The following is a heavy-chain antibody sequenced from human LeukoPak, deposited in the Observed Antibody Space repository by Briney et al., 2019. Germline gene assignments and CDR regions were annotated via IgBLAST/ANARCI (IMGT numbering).Heavy chain of an antibody. V-gene: IGHV3-23*01. J-gene: IGHJ4*02. CDR1: GFTFSSYA. Sequence: GGSLRLSCAASGFTFSSYAMSWVRQAPGKGLEWVSAISSSGGSTYYADSVKGRFTISRDNSKNTLYLQMNSLRAEDTAVYYCAKDRGWLAVAGTFDYWGQGTLVTVSS. CDR2: ISSSGGST. CDR3: AKDRGWLAVAGTFDY. D-gene: IGHD6-19*01.